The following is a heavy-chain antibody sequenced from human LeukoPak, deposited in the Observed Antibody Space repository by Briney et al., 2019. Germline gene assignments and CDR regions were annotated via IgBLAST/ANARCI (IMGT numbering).Heavy chain of an antibody. CDR1: GGSISGYY. CDR2: IYYSGST. J-gene: IGHJ4*02. Sequence: SETLSLTCTVSGGSISGYYWSWIRQPPGKGLEWIGYIYYSGSTNYNPSLKSRVTISVDTSKNQFSLKLSSVTAADTAVYYCARTADPYYFDYWGQGTLVTVSS. CDR3: ARTADPYYFDY. V-gene: IGHV4-59*01.